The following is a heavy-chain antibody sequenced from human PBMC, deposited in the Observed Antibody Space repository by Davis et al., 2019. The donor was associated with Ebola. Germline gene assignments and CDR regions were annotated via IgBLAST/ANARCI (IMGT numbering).Heavy chain of an antibody. V-gene: IGHV4-39*01. CDR1: GGSISSSSYY. D-gene: IGHD3-10*01. J-gene: IGHJ6*02. CDR3: ASGTRYYYGMDV. CDR2: IYYSGST. Sequence: SETLSLTCTVSGGSISSSSYYWGWIRQPPGKGLAWIGSIYYSGSTYYNPSLKSRVTISVDTSKNQFSLKLSSVTAADTAVYYCASGTRYYYGMDVWGQGTTVTVSS.